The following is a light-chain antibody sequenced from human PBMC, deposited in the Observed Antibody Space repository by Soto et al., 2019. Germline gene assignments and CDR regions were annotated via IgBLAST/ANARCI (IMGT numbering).Light chain of an antibody. CDR1: TGAVTSGYY. CDR2: NTN. J-gene: IGLJ2*01. V-gene: IGLV7-43*01. CDR3: LLYYGGAQPVI. Sequence: QAVVTQEPSLTVSPGGTVTLTCASSTGAVTSGYYPNWFQQKPGQAPRALIYNTNNKHSWTPARFSGSLLGGRAALTLSGVQPEDEAEYYCLLYYGGAQPVIFGGGTKVTVL.